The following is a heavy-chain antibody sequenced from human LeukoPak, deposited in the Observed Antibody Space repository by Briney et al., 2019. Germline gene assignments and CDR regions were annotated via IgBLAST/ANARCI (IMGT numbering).Heavy chain of an antibody. D-gene: IGHD3-22*01. V-gene: IGHV5-51*01. CDR1: GYSFTSYW. CDR3: ARTGYDSSGYYSFDFDY. CDR2: IYPGDSDT. J-gene: IGHJ4*02. Sequence: GESLKISCKGSGYSFTSYWIGWVRQMPGKGLEWMGIIYPGDSDTRYSPSFQGQVTISADKSISTAYLQWSSLKASDTAMYYCARTGYDSSGYYSFDFDYWGQGTLVTVSS.